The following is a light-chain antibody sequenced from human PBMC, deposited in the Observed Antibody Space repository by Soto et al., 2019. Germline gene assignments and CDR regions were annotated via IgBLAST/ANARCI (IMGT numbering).Light chain of an antibody. CDR2: DVS. Sequence: QSALTQPASVSASPGQSITISCTGTSSDVGGYNYVSWYQQHPGKAPKVMIYDVSNRPSGVSNRFSGSKSGNTAFLIIFGLQAEDEADYYCSSYTSSSTYVFGPGTKVTVL. CDR1: SSDVGGYNY. J-gene: IGLJ1*01. V-gene: IGLV2-14*01. CDR3: SSYTSSSTYV.